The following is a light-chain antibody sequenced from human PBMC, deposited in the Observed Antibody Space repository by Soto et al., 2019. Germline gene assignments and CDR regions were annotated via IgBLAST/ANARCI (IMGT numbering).Light chain of an antibody. Sequence: SALPQLSSASPSPVQMVTISGSGSNPNIGTNTVNWYQPLPGTATRLLSYTYNQRPSGVPQRFSGSKTGTSASLAIGGLQSEDGADYYCAAWDDSLGAYVFGTGTKVTVL. CDR2: TYN. V-gene: IGLV1-44*01. CDR1: NPNIGTNT. CDR3: AAWDDSLGAYV. J-gene: IGLJ1*01.